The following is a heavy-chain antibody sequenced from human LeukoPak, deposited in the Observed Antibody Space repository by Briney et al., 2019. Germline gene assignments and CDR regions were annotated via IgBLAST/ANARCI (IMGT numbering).Heavy chain of an antibody. CDR1: GFTFSNYW. D-gene: IGHD4-17*01. J-gene: IGHJ5*02. Sequence: PGGSLRLSCAASGFTFSNYWMSWVRQAPGKGLEWVSAISGSGGSTYYADSVKGRFTISRDNSKNTLYPQMNSLRAEDTAVYYCAKEAGRIDYANWFDPWGQGTLVTVSS. V-gene: IGHV3-23*01. CDR2: ISGSGGST. CDR3: AKEAGRIDYANWFDP.